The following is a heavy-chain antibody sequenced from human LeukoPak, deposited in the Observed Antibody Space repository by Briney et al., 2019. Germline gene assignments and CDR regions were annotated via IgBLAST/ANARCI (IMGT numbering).Heavy chain of an antibody. D-gene: IGHD3-3*01. CDR1: GFTFSSYG. J-gene: IGHJ5*02. V-gene: IGHV3-33*01. CDR3: ARGTDFWSGYPQTGFDP. CDR2: IWYDGSNK. Sequence: PGGSLRLSCAASGFTFSSYGMHWVRQAPGKGLEWGAVIWYDGSNKYYADSVKGRFTISSDNSKNTLYLQMNSLRAEDTAVYYCARGTDFWSGYPQTGFDPWGQGTLVTVSS.